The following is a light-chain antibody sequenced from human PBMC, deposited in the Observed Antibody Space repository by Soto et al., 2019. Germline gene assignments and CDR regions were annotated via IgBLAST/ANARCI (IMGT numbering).Light chain of an antibody. J-gene: IGKJ4*01. Sequence: DIQMTQSPSSLSASVGDRVTITCRANQGIDNYLNWYQHKPGKAPELLIISASILQTAVPARFSGDGFGTDVSLTISSVHPDDFATYYCQQSYSSPLTFGGGTNVEI. CDR3: QQSYSSPLT. CDR1: QGIDNY. V-gene: IGKV1-39*01. CDR2: SAS.